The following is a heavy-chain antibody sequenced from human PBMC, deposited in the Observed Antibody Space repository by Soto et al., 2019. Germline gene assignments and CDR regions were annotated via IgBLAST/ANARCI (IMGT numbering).Heavy chain of an antibody. Sequence: QVQLVQSGAEVKKPGSSVKVSCKASGGTFSSYAISWVRQAPGQGLEWMGGIIPISGTANYAQKFQGRVTITADESTSTDYMELSSVRSEDTAVYYCARSQGSSTSLEIYYYYYYGMDVWGQGTTVTVSS. CDR1: GGTFSSYA. J-gene: IGHJ6*02. CDR3: ARSQGSSTSLEIYYYYYYGMDV. V-gene: IGHV1-69*01. D-gene: IGHD2-2*01. CDR2: IIPISGTA.